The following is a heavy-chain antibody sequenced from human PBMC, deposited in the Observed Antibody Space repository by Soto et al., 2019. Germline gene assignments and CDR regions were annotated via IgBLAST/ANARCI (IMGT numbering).Heavy chain of an antibody. D-gene: IGHD3-10*01. CDR1: GVRFSDHY. CDR2: ISGDGTTI. J-gene: IGHJ4*02. CDR3: ASDPYYYASGF. V-gene: IGHV3-11*01. Sequence: GGSLRLACAASGVRFSDHYMTWIRQAPGKGLEWVSKISGDGTTIYYADSVKGRFTVSRDNAKNSVYLQMNSLRAEDTAVYYCASDPYYYASGFWGQGTLVTVS.